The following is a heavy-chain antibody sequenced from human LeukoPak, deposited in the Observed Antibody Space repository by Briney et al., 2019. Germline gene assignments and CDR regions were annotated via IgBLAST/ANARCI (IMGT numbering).Heavy chain of an antibody. D-gene: IGHD6-19*01. Sequence: GGSLRLSCAASGFTFSSYSMNWVRQAPGKGLEWVSSISSSSSYIYYADSVKGRFTISRDNAKNSLYLQMNSLRAEDTAVYYFARESGWSYYFDYWGQGTLVTVSS. V-gene: IGHV3-21*01. J-gene: IGHJ4*02. CDR2: ISSSSSYI. CDR3: ARESGWSYYFDY. CDR1: GFTFSSYS.